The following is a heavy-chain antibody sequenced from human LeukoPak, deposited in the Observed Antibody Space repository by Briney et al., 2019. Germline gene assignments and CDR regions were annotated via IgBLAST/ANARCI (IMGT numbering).Heavy chain of an antibody. D-gene: IGHD6-6*01. V-gene: IGHV1-2*02. CDR2: INPNSGGT. CDR1: GYTFTGYY. Sequence: ASVKVSCKASGYTFTGYYMHWVRQAPGQGLEWMGWINPNSGGTNYAQKFQGRVTMTRDTSISTAYMELSRLRSDDTAVYYCARDQVAARWFDPWGQGTLVTVSS. J-gene: IGHJ5*02. CDR3: ARDQVAARWFDP.